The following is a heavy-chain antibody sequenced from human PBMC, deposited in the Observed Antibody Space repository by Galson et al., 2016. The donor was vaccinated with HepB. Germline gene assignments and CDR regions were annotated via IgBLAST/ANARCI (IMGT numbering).Heavy chain of an antibody. Sequence: SETLSLTCAVSGGSFTNYFWNWIRQLPGKGPEWIGYIYPNGNTNYNASFKNRVTISLETSKNQFSLKLNSVTTADTAVYYCAGVRRWFDPWGQGVLVTVSS. J-gene: IGHJ5*02. D-gene: IGHD3-10*01. CDR2: IYPNGNT. V-gene: IGHV4-59*01. CDR1: GGSFTNYF. CDR3: AGVRRWFDP.